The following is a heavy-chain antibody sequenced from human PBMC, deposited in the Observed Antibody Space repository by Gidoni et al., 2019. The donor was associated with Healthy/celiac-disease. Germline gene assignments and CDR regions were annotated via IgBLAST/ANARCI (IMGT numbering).Heavy chain of an antibody. D-gene: IGHD6-19*01. Sequence: EVQLVESGGGLVKPGGSLRLSCAASGGTFSSHSRNWVRQAPGKGLEWVSSISSSRSYIYYADSVKGRFTISRDNAKNSLYLQMNSLRAEDTAVYYCARDSSGWYGEFYYYYGMDVWGQGTTVTVSS. J-gene: IGHJ6*02. CDR3: ARDSSGWYGEFYYYYGMDV. CDR2: ISSSRSYI. CDR1: GGTFSSHS. V-gene: IGHV3-21*01.